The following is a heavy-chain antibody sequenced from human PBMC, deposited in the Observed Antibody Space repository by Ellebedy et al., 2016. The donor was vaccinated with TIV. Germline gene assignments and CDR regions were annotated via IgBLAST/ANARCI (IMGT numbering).Heavy chain of an antibody. Sequence: GESLKISCKGSGYRFTTYWIGWVRLMPGKGLEWMGIIYPGDSDTRYSPSFQGQVTISADKSISTAYLQWSSLKASDTAIYYCAGGREDYGDYWGQGTLVTVSS. J-gene: IGHJ4*02. V-gene: IGHV5-51*01. CDR1: GYRFTTYW. CDR3: AGGREDYGDY. D-gene: IGHD1-26*01. CDR2: IYPGDSDT.